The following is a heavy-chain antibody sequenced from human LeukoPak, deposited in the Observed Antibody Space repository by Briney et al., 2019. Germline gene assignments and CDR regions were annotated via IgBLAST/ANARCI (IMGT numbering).Heavy chain of an antibody. CDR3: ARDALTGTPSSAFNV. Sequence: GSPLRLSCTASGFSFRTYAMHWVRQTPGKGPEWVAMIWSDGSGRHYADSVKGRFTISRDNSMHILYLQMSSLRVEDTAIYYCARDALTGTPSSAFNVWGQGTMVTVSS. CDR1: GFSFRTYA. V-gene: IGHV3-33*01. CDR2: IWSDGSGR. D-gene: IGHD6-6*01. J-gene: IGHJ3*01.